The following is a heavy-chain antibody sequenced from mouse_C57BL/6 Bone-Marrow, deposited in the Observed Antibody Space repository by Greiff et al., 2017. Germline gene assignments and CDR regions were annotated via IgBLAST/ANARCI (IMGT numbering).Heavy chain of an antibody. V-gene: IGHV5-4*01. CDR1: GFTFSSYA. CDR3: ARDRGFYYAMDY. CDR2: ISDGGSYT. J-gene: IGHJ4*01. Sequence: EVKLMESGGGLVKPGGSLKLSCAASGFTFSSYAMSWVRQTPEKRLECVATISDGGSYTYYPDNVKGRFTISRDNAKNNLYLQMSHLKSEDTAMYYCARDRGFYYAMDYWGQGTSVTVSS.